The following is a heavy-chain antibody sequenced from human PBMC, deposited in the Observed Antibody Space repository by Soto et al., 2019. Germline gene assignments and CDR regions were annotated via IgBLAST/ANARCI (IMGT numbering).Heavy chain of an antibody. D-gene: IGHD3-9*01. CDR1: GYSFTSYG. V-gene: IGHV1-18*01. J-gene: IGHJ6*02. Sequence: ASVKVSCKASGYSFTSYGISWVRQAPGQGLEWMGWTSAYNGNTNYAQKLQGRVTMTTDTSTSTAYMELRSLRSDDTAVYYCARDNYDILTGGVGSFYYYGMDVSGQATTLTVYS. CDR2: TSAYNGNT. CDR3: ARDNYDILTGGVGSFYYYGMDV.